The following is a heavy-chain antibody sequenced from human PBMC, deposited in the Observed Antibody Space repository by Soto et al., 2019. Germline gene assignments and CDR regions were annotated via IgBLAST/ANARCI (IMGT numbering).Heavy chain of an antibody. V-gene: IGHV4-59*01. CDR3: GSVRPCCYVVA. CDR1: GGSLSSYY. D-gene: IGHD2-15*01. CDR2: IYFSGNT. Sequence: PSETLSLTCTVSGGSLSSYYWTWIRQSPGKGLEWIAYIYFSGNTNYNPSLTSRVTISIATTKNHFSQRLASVPAADTAYYYCGSVRPCCYVVAWGQGTLVTVSS. J-gene: IGHJ5*02.